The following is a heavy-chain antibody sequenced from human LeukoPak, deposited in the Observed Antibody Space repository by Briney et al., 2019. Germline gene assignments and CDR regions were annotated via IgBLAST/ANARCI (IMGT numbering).Heavy chain of an antibody. J-gene: IGHJ6*03. V-gene: IGHV4-39*01. CDR1: GGSISSSSYY. D-gene: IGHD3-10*01. Sequence: SETLSLTCTVSGGSISSSSYYWGWIRQPPGKGPEWIGSIYYSGSTYYNPSLKSRVTISVDTSKNQFSLKLSSVTAADTAVYYCARPGDYYYMDVWGKGTTVTVSS. CDR2: IYYSGST. CDR3: ARPGDYYYMDV.